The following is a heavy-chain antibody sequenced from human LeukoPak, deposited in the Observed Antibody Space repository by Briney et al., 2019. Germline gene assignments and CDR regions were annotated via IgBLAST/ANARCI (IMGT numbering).Heavy chain of an antibody. CDR2: IYYSGST. Sequence: SETLSLTCTVSGGSTSSYYWSWIRQPPGKGLEWIGYIYYSGSTNYNPSLKSRVTISVDTSKNQFSLKLSSVTAADTAVYYCARRTLYSRYYDYWGQGTLVTVSS. J-gene: IGHJ4*02. CDR3: ARRTLYSRYYDY. V-gene: IGHV4-59*01. D-gene: IGHD6-13*01. CDR1: GGSTSSYY.